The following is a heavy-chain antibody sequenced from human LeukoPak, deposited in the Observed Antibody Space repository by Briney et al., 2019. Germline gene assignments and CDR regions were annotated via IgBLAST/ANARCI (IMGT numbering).Heavy chain of an antibody. CDR2: ISYDGSNK. V-gene: IGHV3-30-3*01. CDR1: GFTFSSYA. J-gene: IGHJ4*02. Sequence: PGRSLRLSCAASGFTFSSYAMHWVRPAPGKGLEWVAVISYDGSNKYYADSVKGRFTISRDNSKNTLYLQMNSLRAEDTAVYYCARDSSDDSSGYPDYWGQGTLVTVSS. CDR3: ARDSSDDSSGYPDY. D-gene: IGHD3-22*01.